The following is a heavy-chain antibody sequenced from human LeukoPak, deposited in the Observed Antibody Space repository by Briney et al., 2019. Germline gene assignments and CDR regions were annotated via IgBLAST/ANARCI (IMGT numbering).Heavy chain of an antibody. J-gene: IGHJ4*02. CDR3: ARSGIAAAGTDY. CDR1: GYTFTGYY. Sequence: ASVEVSCKASGYTFTGYYMHWVRQAPGQGLEWMGWINPNSGGTNYAQKFQGRVTMTRDTSISTAYMELGRLRSDDTAVYYCARSGIAAAGTDYWGQGTLVTVSS. V-gene: IGHV1-2*02. D-gene: IGHD6-13*01. CDR2: INPNSGGT.